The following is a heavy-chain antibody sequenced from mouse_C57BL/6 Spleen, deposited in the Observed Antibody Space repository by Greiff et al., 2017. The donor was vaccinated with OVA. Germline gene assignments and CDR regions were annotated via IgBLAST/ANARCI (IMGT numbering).Heavy chain of an antibody. CDR2: ISDGGSYT. CDR3: ARGYYSSSYERFAY. V-gene: IGHV5-4*01. CDR1: GFTFSSYA. J-gene: IGHJ3*01. Sequence: EVQRVESGGGLVKPGGSLKLSCAASGFTFSSYAMSWVRQTPEKRLEWVATISDGGSYTYYPDNVKGRFTISRDNAKNNLYLQMSHLKSEDTAMYFSARGYYSSSYERFAYWGQKALVTLSA. D-gene: IGHD1-1*01.